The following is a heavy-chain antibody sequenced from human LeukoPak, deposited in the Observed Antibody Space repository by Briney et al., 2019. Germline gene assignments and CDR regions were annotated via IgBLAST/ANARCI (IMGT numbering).Heavy chain of an antibody. CDR2: IYNDGSST. CDR1: GLTFSNYW. Sequence: GGSLRLSCAVSGLTFSNYWMHWVRQAPGKGLVWVSRIYNDGSSTSYADSVKGRFTISRDNAKNSLYLQMNSLRAEDTAVYYCARQRGFDIVVVPAAMDFDYWGQGTLVTVSS. CDR3: ARQRGFDIVVVPAAMDFDY. V-gene: IGHV3-74*01. D-gene: IGHD2-2*01. J-gene: IGHJ4*02.